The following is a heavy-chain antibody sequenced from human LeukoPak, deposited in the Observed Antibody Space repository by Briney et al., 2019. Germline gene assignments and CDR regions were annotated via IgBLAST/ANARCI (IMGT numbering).Heavy chain of an antibody. J-gene: IGHJ4*02. V-gene: IGHV1-69*04. Sequence: GASVKVSCKASGYTFTSFGFSWVRQAPGQGLEWMGRIIPILGIANYAQKFQGRVTITADKSTSTAYMELSSLRSEDTAVYYCAREAMVRGVIPYYFDYWGQGTLVTVSS. D-gene: IGHD3-10*01. CDR1: GYTFTSFG. CDR3: AREAMVRGVIPYYFDY. CDR2: IIPILGIA.